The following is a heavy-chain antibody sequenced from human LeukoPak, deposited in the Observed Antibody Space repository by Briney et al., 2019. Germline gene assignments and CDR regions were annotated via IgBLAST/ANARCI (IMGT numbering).Heavy chain of an antibody. CDR2: INPNSGGT. D-gene: IGHD6-19*01. Sequence: ASVKVSCKASGYTFTGYYMHWVRQAPGQGLEWMGWINPNSGGTNYAQKFQGRVTMTRGTSISTAYMELSRLRSDDTAVYYCARAVAGTHWVFDPWGQGTLVTVSS. J-gene: IGHJ5*02. CDR1: GYTFTGYY. CDR3: ARAVAGTHWVFDP. V-gene: IGHV1-2*02.